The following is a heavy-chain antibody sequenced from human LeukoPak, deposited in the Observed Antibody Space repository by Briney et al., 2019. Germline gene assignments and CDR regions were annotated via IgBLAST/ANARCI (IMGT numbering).Heavy chain of an antibody. CDR1: GFTFDDYG. Sequence: GRSLRLSCAASGFTFDDYGMSWVRQAPGKGLEWVSGINWNGGSTDYADSVKGRFTISRDNAKNSLYLQVNSLRAEDTALYYCARYSGVVPAATWNYYYFYMDVWGKGTTVTVSS. V-gene: IGHV3-20*04. CDR3: ARYSGVVPAATWNYYYFYMDV. J-gene: IGHJ6*03. D-gene: IGHD2-2*01. CDR2: INWNGGST.